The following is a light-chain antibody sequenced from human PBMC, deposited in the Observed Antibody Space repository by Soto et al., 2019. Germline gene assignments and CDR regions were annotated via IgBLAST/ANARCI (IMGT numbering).Light chain of an antibody. CDR1: QSVSSY. CDR2: DAS. V-gene: IGKV3-11*01. Sequence: EIVLTQSPGTLSLSPGERATLSCRASQSVSSYLAWYQQKPGQAPRLLIYDASSRATGIPARFSGSGSGTDFTLTISSLEPEDFAVYYGQQRSDWPTFGPGTKVDIK. CDR3: QQRSDWPT. J-gene: IGKJ3*01.